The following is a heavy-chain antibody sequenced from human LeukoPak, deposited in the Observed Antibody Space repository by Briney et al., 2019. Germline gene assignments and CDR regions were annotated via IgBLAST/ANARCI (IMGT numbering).Heavy chain of an antibody. V-gene: IGHV4-34*01. CDR2: INHSGST. CDR3: ANSLIRRRGWFDP. D-gene: IGHD2-15*01. J-gene: IGHJ5*02. Sequence: NTSETLSLTCAVYGGSFSGYYWSWIRQPPGKGLEWIGEINHSGSTNYNPSLKSRVTISVDTSKNQFSLKPSSVTAADTAVYYCANSLIRRRGWFDPWGQGTLVTVSS. CDR1: GGSFSGYY.